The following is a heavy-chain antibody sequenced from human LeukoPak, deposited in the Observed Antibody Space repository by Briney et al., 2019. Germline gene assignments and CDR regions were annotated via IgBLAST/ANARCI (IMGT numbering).Heavy chain of an antibody. D-gene: IGHD3-10*01. CDR2: IYPGDSDT. CDR1: GYSFTSYW. V-gene: IGHV5-51*01. CDR3: ARSHYYGSGNYYHDYDY. J-gene: IGHJ4*02. Sequence: GESLKISCKGSGYSFTSYWIGWVRQMPGKGLEWMGIIYPGDSDTRYSPSFQGQVTISADKSISTAYLQWSSLKASDTAMYYCARSHYYGSGNYYHDYDYWGQGTLVTVSS.